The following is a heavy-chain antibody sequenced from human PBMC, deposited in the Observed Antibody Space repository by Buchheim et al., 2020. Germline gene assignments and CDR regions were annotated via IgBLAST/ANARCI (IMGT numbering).Heavy chain of an antibody. CDR2: IDRSGGSP. Sequence: EVQLVESGGGLVQPGMSLRLSCEGSGFTFRTNAMHWVRQAPGKGLEWIAHIDRSGGSPFYAASVKGRFTISRDNAQNSLYLQMYSLRDEDTAVYYCARDLMGYLFDYCGQGTL. CDR3: ARDLMGYLFDY. CDR1: GFTFRTNA. D-gene: IGHD2-8*01. J-gene: IGHJ4*02. V-gene: IGHV3-48*02.